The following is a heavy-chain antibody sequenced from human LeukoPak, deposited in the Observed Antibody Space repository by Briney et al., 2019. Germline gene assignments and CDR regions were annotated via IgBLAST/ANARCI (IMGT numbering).Heavy chain of an antibody. CDR3: ARDLGRYGGKTEFDY. CDR1: GFSLSSYA. CDR2: ISYDGSNK. Sequence: GGSLRLSCAASGFSLSSYAMHWVRQAPGKGLEWVAVISYDGSNKYYADSVKGRFTISRDNSKHTLFLQMNSLRAEDTAVFYCARDLGRYGGKTEFDYWGQGTLVTVSS. V-gene: IGHV3-30-3*01. J-gene: IGHJ4*02. D-gene: IGHD4-23*01.